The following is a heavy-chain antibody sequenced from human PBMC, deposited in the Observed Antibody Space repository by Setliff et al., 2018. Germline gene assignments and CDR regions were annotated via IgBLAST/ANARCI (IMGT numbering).Heavy chain of an antibody. D-gene: IGHD4-4*01. CDR2: INPIGGST. V-gene: IGHV1-46*01. J-gene: IGHJ5*02. Sequence: GASVKVSCKASGYTFTSYYMHWVRQAPGQGPEWMGIINPIGGSTSYAQKFQGRVTMTRDTSTSTVYMELRSLRSEDTAVYHCATRTTATTIGWFVPGGRGRLVTVAA. CDR3: ATRTTATTIGWFVP. CDR1: GYTFTSYY.